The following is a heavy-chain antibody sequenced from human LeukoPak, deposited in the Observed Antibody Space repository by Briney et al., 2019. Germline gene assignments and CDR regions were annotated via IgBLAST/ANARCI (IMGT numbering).Heavy chain of an antibody. D-gene: IGHD3-22*01. V-gene: IGHV1-69*05. CDR3: ARGHSGYYDD. CDR2: IIPIFSQA. Sequence: SVKVSCKADGGTFSRHGVIWVRQAPGHGLEWMGGIIPIFSQAEYPQRFKGRVNITTDESTSTAYTELSSLTSEDTAVYYCARGHSGYYDDWGQGTLVTVSS. J-gene: IGHJ4*02. CDR1: GGTFSRHG.